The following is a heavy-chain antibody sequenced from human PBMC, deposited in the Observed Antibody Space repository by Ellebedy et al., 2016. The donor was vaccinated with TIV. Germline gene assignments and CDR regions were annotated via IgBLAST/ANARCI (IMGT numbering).Heavy chain of an antibody. J-gene: IGHJ6*02. CDR1: GFTFSSYG. V-gene: IGHV3-33*01. CDR3: TREDTAMARGYGMDV. CDR2: IWYDGSNK. D-gene: IGHD5-18*01. Sequence: GGSLRLSXAASGFTFSSYGMHWVRQAPGKGLEWVAVIWYDGSNKYYADSVKGRFTISRGNSKNTLYLQMNSLRAEDTAVYYCTREDTAMARGYGMDVWGQGTTVTVSS.